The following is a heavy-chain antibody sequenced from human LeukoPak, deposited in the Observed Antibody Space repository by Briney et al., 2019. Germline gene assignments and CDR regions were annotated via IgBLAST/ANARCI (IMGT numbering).Heavy chain of an antibody. CDR2: IYSGGST. Sequence: GGSLRLSCAASGFTVSSDYMSWVRQAPGKGLEWVSVIYSGGSTYYADSVKGRFTISRDNSKNTLYLQMNSLRAEDTAVYYCARGLNSGSYYDYWGQGTLVTVSS. CDR1: GFTVSSDY. V-gene: IGHV3-53*01. J-gene: IGHJ4*02. CDR3: ARGLNSGSYYDY. D-gene: IGHD1-26*01.